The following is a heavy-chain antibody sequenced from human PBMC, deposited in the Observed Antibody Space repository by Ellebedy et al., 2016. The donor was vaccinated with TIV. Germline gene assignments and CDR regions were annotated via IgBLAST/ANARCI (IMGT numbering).Heavy chain of an antibody. V-gene: IGHV3-7*03. CDR3: ARGLTGDYGAFDL. CDR2: IEQYGRGK. D-gene: IGHD4-17*01. Sequence: PGGSLRLSCAASEFTFSSRWMSWVRKAPGKGLEWVANIEQYGRGKYYVDSVKGRFTIYRDDANNLLYLQLNTLRAEDPALYYCARGLTGDYGAFDLWGQGTMVTVSS. J-gene: IGHJ3*01. CDR1: EFTFSSRW.